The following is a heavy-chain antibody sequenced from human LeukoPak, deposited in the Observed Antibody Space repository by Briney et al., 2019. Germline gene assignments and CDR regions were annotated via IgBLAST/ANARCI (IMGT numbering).Heavy chain of an antibody. Sequence: SETLSLTCTVSGYSISSGYYWGWIRQPPGKGLEWIGSIYHSGSTYYNPSLKSRVTISVDTSKNQFSLKLSSVTAADTAVYYCASSSYGYHYYYYYHMDVWGKGTTVTVSS. D-gene: IGHD5-18*01. V-gene: IGHV4-38-2*02. CDR1: GYSISSGYY. J-gene: IGHJ6*03. CDR2: IYHSGST. CDR3: ASSSYGYHYYYYYHMDV.